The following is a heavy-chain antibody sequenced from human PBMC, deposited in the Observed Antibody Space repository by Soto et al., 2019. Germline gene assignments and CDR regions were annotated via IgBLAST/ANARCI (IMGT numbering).Heavy chain of an antibody. V-gene: IGHV4-59*08. J-gene: IGHJ4*02. CDR1: GGSISSYY. CDR3: ARQGDVVVPAAFGY. CDR2: IYYSGST. Sequence: SETLSLTCTVSGGSISSYYWSWIRQPPGKGLEWIGYIYYSGSTNYNPSLKSRVTISVDTSKNQFSLKLSSVTAADTAVYYCARQGDVVVPAAFGYWGQGTLVTVSS. D-gene: IGHD2-2*01.